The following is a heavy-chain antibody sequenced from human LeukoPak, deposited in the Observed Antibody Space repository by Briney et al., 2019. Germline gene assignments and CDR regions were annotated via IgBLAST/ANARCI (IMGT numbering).Heavy chain of an antibody. Sequence: GGSLRLSCAASGFTFSNYAMHWVRQAPGKGLEWVALISYDGSNKYYADSVKGRFTISRDNSKNTLYLQMDSLRDEDTAVYYCAGDGTGYSSSRSLDYWGQGTLVTVSS. V-gene: IGHV3-30*04. CDR2: ISYDGSNK. D-gene: IGHD6-13*01. J-gene: IGHJ4*02. CDR3: AGDGTGYSSSRSLDY. CDR1: GFTFSNYA.